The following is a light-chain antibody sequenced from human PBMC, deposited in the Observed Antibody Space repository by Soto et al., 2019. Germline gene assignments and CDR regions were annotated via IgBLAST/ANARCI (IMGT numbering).Light chain of an antibody. J-gene: IGLJ1*01. V-gene: IGLV2-14*01. Sequence: QSALAQPASVSGSPGQSITISCTGTSSDVRGYKYVSWYQQHPGKAPKLMIYEVSNRPSGVSNRFAGSKSGNTASLTISGLQAEDEADYYCSSYTSSSTLLYVFGTGTKVTVL. CDR1: SSDVRGYKY. CDR2: EVS. CDR3: SSYTSSSTLLYV.